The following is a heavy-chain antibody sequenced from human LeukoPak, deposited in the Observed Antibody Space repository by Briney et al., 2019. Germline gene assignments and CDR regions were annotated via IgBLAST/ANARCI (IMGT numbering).Heavy chain of an antibody. Sequence: GGSLRLSCAASGFNFSSYGMHWVRQAPGKGLEWVTSIWFDGSNIHYADSVKGRVIVSRDNSKSALYLQMNSLRAEDTAIYYCARDSLPMAVTGPFDHWGQGALVTVSS. J-gene: IGHJ4*02. D-gene: IGHD6-19*01. V-gene: IGHV3-33*01. CDR2: IWFDGSNI. CDR3: ARDSLPMAVTGPFDH. CDR1: GFNFSSYG.